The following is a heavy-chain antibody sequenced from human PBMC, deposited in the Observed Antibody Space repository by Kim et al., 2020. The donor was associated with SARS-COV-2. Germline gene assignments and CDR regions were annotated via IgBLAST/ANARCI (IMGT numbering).Heavy chain of an antibody. J-gene: IGHJ5*02. D-gene: IGHD1-26*01. CDR2: IYPGDSDT. Sequence: GESLKISCKGSGYSFTSYWIGWVRQMPGKGLEWMGIIYPGDSDTRYSPSFQGQVTISADKSISTAYLQWSSLKASDTAMYYCARRPRYRAGWFWFDPWGQGTLVTVSS. V-gene: IGHV5-51*01. CDR3: ARRPRYRAGWFWFDP. CDR1: GYSFTSYW.